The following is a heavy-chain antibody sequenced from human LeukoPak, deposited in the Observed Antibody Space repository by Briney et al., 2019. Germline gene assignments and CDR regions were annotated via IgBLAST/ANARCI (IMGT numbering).Heavy chain of an antibody. J-gene: IGHJ5*02. V-gene: IGHV4-59*12. CDR3: ARDSDDILTGYYMKGYWFDP. CDR1: GASISDYY. D-gene: IGHD3-9*01. CDR2: ISYSGGT. Sequence: PSETLSLTCTVSGASISDYYWGWIRQPPGSGLEWIGYISYSGGTNYNPSLKSRVTISVDTSKNQFSLKLSSVTAADTAVYYCARDSDDILTGYYMKGYWFDPWGQGTLVTVSS.